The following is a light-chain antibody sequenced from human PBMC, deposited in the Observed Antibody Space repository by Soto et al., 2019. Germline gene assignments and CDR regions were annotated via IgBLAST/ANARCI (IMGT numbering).Light chain of an antibody. J-gene: IGKJ2*01. CDR1: QSVSSN. CDR2: GAS. V-gene: IGKV3-15*01. CDR3: QRYITSPYT. Sequence: DIEMTQSPSTLSVSLGERATLSCRASQSVSSNLAWYQQKPGEAPRLLIYGASSMATGIPARFSGSGSGTEFPLTISRQQSEDFAVYYRQRYITSPYTFGQGTKVEIK.